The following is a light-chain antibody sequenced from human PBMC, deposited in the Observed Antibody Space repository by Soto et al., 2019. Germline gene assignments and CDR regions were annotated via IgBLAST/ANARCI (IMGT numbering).Light chain of an antibody. CDR3: HHYHSAPQT. J-gene: IGKJ1*01. CDR1: QSVLYSPNNKNY. V-gene: IGKV4-1*01. Sequence: DIVMTQSPDSLAVSLGERATINCKSSQSVLYSPNNKNYLAWYQQKPGQPPKLLVYWASTRESGVPDRFSGSGSGTDFTLTISSLQAEDAACYYCHHYHSAPQTFGQGTKVEIK. CDR2: WAS.